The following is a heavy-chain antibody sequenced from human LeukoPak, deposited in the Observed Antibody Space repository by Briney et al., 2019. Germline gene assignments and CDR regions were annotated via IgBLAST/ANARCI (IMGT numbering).Heavy chain of an antibody. Sequence: PGGSLRLSCAASGFTFSSYAMHWVRQAPGKGLEWVAVISYDGSNKYYADSVKGRFTISRDNSKNTLYLQVNSLRAEDTAVYYCAKDKGWGYSTYDFYGMDVWGQGTTVTVSS. CDR1: GFTFSSYA. D-gene: IGHD1-26*01. CDR3: AKDKGWGYSTYDFYGMDV. J-gene: IGHJ6*02. V-gene: IGHV3-30-3*01. CDR2: ISYDGSNK.